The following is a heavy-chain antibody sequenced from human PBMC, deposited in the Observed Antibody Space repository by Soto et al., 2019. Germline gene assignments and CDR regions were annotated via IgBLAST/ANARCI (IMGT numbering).Heavy chain of an antibody. J-gene: IGHJ4*02. CDR3: ARGGVSTHTFDY. Sequence: GESLKISCQGSGYNFAGYWIAWVRQMPGKGLELMGIIYPSDSDTRYRPSFQGQATISADKSISSAYLQWSSLRASDTAMCYCARGGVSTHTFDYWGQGTPVTVSS. CDR2: IYPSDSDT. V-gene: IGHV5-51*01. CDR1: GYNFAGYW. D-gene: IGHD3-3*01.